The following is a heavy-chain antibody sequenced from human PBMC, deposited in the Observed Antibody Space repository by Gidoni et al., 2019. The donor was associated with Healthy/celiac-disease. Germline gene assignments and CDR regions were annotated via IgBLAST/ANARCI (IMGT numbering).Heavy chain of an antibody. J-gene: IGHJ5*02. Sequence: QLQLQESGPGLVKPSETLSLTCTVSGGSIISSSYYWGWIRQPPGKGLEWIGVLYYSGSTYYNPSLKSRVTIAVDTSKNQFSLKLSSVTAADTAVYYCARQGYCSSTSCQNWFDPWGQGTLVTVSS. V-gene: IGHV4-39*01. D-gene: IGHD2-2*01. CDR1: GGSIISSSYY. CDR2: LYYSGST. CDR3: ARQGYCSSTSCQNWFDP.